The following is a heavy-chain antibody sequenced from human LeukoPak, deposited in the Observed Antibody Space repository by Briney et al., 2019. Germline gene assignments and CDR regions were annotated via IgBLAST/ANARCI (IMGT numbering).Heavy chain of an antibody. D-gene: IGHD5-18*01. CDR3: AKVGEIQLWLYYFDY. CDR1: GFTFSGYA. Sequence: PGGSLRLSCAASGFTFSGYAMSWVRQAPGKGLEWVSAISGSGGSTYYADSVKGRFTISRDNSKNTLYLQMNSLRAEDTAVYYCAKVGEIQLWLYYFDYWGQGTLVTVSS. V-gene: IGHV3-23*01. J-gene: IGHJ4*02. CDR2: ISGSGGST.